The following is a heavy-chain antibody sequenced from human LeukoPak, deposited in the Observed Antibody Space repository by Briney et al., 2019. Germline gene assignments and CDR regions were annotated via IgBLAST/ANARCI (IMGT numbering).Heavy chain of an antibody. CDR3: ARDRGFSYGIDF. V-gene: IGHV3-48*03. D-gene: IGHD5-18*01. CDR2: ISSSGSTI. Sequence: GGSLRLSCAASGFTFSSFEMNWVRQAAGTELERVSYISSSGSTIYYADSVKGRFTISRDNAKNSLFLQVSSLRGEDTAVYYCARDRGFSYGIDFWGQGTLVTVSS. CDR1: GFTFSSFE. J-gene: IGHJ4*02.